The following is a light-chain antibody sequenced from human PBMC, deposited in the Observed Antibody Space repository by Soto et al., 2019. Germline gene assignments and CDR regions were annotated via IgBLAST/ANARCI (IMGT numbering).Light chain of an antibody. V-gene: IGLV2-11*01. CDR1: SSDVGGYTY. Sequence: QSALTQPRSVSGSPGQSVTISCTGTSSDVGGYTYVSWYQQHPGKAPKLLIFDVSKRPSGVPDRFLGSKSVNTASLTISGLQAEDEADYYCCSFAGTYTYVFGTGTKLTVL. CDR2: DVS. J-gene: IGLJ1*01. CDR3: CSFAGTYTYV.